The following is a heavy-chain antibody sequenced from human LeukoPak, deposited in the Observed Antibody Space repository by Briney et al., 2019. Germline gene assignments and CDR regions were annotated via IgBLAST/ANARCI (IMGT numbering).Heavy chain of an antibody. J-gene: IGHJ4*02. D-gene: IGHD3-3*01. CDR3: ARDLRYYDLLY. Sequence: GASVKVSCKASGYSFTGYYMHWVRQALGGGLGWMGWINPNSGGTNYAQKFQGRVTMTRDTSISTAYMELSRLRSDDTAVYYCARDLRYYDLLYWGQGTLVTVSS. V-gene: IGHV1-2*02. CDR1: GYSFTGYY. CDR2: INPNSGGT.